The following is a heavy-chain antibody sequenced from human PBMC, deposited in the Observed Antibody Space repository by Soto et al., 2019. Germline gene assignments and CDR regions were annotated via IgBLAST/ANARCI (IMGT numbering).Heavy chain of an antibody. CDR2: IYYRGST. V-gene: IGHV4-31*03. CDR3: ARAYLGAAGRLNSFDP. CDR1: GGSARRGSYY. J-gene: IGHJ5*02. D-gene: IGHD6-25*01. Sequence: LSLQCTVSGGSARRGSYYSSWHRQHSGKCLVWIGYIYYRGSTNYNPSLKSRVTISVDTSKNQFSLKLSSVTAADTAVYYCARAYLGAAGRLNSFDPWGQRTLVTVSS.